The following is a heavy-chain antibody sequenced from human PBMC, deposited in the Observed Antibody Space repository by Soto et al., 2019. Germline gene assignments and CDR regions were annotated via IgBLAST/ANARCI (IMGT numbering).Heavy chain of an antibody. CDR1: GYTFTSYV. D-gene: IGHD3-22*01. CDR3: AQDSSGYWGFDI. V-gene: IGHV1-18*01. Sequence: ASVNGSWKASGYTFTSYVISWVRQAPGQGLEGMGWISAYNGNTNYAQKLQGRVTMTTDTSTSTAYMELRSLRSDDTAVYYCAQDSSGYWGFDIWGQGTMVTVSS. CDR2: ISAYNGNT. J-gene: IGHJ3*02.